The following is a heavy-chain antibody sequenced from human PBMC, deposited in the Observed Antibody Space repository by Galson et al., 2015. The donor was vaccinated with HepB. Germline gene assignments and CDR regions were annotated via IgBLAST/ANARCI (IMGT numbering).Heavy chain of an antibody. CDR2: VNSEGSGT. Sequence: SLRLSCAASGFTFGAYEMNWVRQAPGKGLVWVSRVNSEGSGTSYAGSVKGRFTISRDNAKNTLYLQMNSLRAEDTAVYYCARGGDILTGYQSYFDFWGQGTLVTVSS. V-gene: IGHV3-74*01. CDR3: ARGGDILTGYQSYFDF. CDR1: GFTFGAYE. D-gene: IGHD3-9*01. J-gene: IGHJ4*02.